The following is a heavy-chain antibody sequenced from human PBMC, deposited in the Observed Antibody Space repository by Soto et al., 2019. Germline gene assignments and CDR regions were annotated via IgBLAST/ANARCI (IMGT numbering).Heavy chain of an antibody. D-gene: IGHD2-2*01. CDR3: ARPGRYCSSTSCYEIFDY. V-gene: IGHV4-39*01. J-gene: IGHJ4*02. Sequence: QLQLQESGPGLVKPSETLSLTCTVSGGSISSSSYYWGWIRQPPGKGLEWIGSIYYSGSTYYNPSLKSRVTISVDTSKNQFSLKLSSVTAADTAVYYCARPGRYCSSTSCYEIFDYWGQGTLVTVSS. CDR2: IYYSGST. CDR1: GGSISSSSYY.